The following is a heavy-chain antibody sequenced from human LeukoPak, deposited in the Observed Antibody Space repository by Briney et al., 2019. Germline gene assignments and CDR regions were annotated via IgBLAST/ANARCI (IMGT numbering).Heavy chain of an antibody. D-gene: IGHD5-18*01. CDR3: ARDTAMVTSYFDY. Sequence: GGSLRLSCAASGFTFSSYWMSWVRQAPGKGLEWVANIKQDGSEKYYVDSVKGRFTISRDNSKNTLYLQMNSLRAEDTAVYYCARDTAMVTSYFDYWGQGTLVTVSS. CDR1: GFTFSSYW. CDR2: IKQDGSEK. J-gene: IGHJ4*02. V-gene: IGHV3-7*01.